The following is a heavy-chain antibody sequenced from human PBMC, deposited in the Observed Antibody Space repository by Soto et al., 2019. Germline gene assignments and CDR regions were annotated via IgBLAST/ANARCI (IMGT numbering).Heavy chain of an antibody. J-gene: IGHJ5*02. CDR1: GGTFSSYT. CDR2: IIPILGIA. Sequence: QVQLVQSGAEVKKPGSSVKVSCKASGGTFSSYTISWVRQAPGQGLEWMGRIIPILGIANYAQKFQGRVTITADKSTSTAYMELSSLRSEDTAVYYCARDSGDYGSGSQLKFDPWGQGTLVTVSS. CDR3: ARDSGDYGSGSQLKFDP. V-gene: IGHV1-69*08. D-gene: IGHD3-10*01.